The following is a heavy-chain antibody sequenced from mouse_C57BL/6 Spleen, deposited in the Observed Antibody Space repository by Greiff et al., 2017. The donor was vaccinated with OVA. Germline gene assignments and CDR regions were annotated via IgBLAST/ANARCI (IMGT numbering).Heavy chain of an antibody. CDR2: IWSGGST. Sequence: QVQLQQSGPGLVQPSQSLSITCTVSGFSLTSYGVHWVRQSPGKGLEWLGVIWSGGSTDYNAAFISRLSISKDNSKSQVFFKMNSLQADDTAMYYCARNSAPGDYAVDYWGQGTSVTVSS. D-gene: IGHD3-1*01. CDR3: ARNSAPGDYAVDY. V-gene: IGHV2-2*01. CDR1: GFSLTSYG. J-gene: IGHJ4*01.